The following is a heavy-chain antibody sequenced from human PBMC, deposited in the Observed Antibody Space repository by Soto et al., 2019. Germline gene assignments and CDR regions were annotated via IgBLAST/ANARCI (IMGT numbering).Heavy chain of an antibody. CDR2: INHSEST. CDR1: GGSFSGYY. J-gene: IGHJ4*02. V-gene: IGHV4-34*01. D-gene: IGHD4-17*01. CDR3: ARAYGGNVFDY. Sequence: QVQLQQWGAGLLKPSETLSLTCAVYGGSFSGYYWSWIRQPPGKGLEWIGDINHSESTNYNPSLKSRVTISVDTSKNQFSLQLSSVTAADTAVYFCARAYGGNVFDYWGQGTLVTVSS.